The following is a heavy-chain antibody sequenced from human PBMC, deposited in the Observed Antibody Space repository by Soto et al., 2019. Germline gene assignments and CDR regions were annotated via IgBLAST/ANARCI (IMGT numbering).Heavy chain of an antibody. CDR1: GYTFTSYG. V-gene: IGHV1-18*01. D-gene: IGHD3-10*01. J-gene: IGHJ5*02. CDR2: ISAYNGNT. CDR3: ARSKEPPHGLLWFGELSSNWFDP. Sequence: ASVKVSCKASGYTFTSYGISWVRQAPGQGLEWMGWISAYNGNTNYAQKLQGRVTMTTDTSTSTAYMELRSLRSDDTAVHYCARSKEPPHGLLWFGELSSNWFDPWGQGTLVTVSS.